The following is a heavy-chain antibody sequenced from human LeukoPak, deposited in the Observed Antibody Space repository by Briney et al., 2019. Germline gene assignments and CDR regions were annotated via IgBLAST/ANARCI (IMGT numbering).Heavy chain of an antibody. CDR2: ISYDGSNK. V-gene: IGHV3-30*18. Sequence: RGSLRLSCAASGFTFSSYGMHWVRQAPGKGLEWVAVISYDGSNKYYADSVKGRFTISRDNSKNTLYLQMNSLRAEDTAVYYCAEEEHGSSGYYLWGQGTLVTVSS. CDR1: GFTFSSYG. D-gene: IGHD3-22*01. J-gene: IGHJ5*02. CDR3: AEEEHGSSGYYL.